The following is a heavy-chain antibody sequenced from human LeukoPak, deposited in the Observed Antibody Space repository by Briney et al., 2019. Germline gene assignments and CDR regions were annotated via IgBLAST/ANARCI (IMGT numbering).Heavy chain of an antibody. V-gene: IGHV4-4*07. J-gene: IGHJ6*03. CDR3: ASNGYYYGSGSYYYYYYMDV. Sequence: SETLSLTCTVSSGSITISYWTWIRQPAGKGLEWIGRIYTSGYTNYNPSLKSRVAMSIDTSKNQFSLKLSSVTAADTAVYYCASNGYYYGSGSYYYYYYMDVWGKGTTVTISS. D-gene: IGHD3-10*01. CDR2: IYTSGYT. CDR1: SGSITISY.